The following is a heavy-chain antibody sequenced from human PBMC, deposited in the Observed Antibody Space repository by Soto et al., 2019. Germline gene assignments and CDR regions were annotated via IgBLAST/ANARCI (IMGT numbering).Heavy chain of an antibody. CDR2: IYWGDDK. J-gene: IGHJ4*02. D-gene: IGHD3-3*01. CDR1: GFSLTTSGVG. CDR3: AHRILRTVFGLVTTTAIYFDF. V-gene: IGHV2-5*02. Sequence: QITLNESGPPVVKPAETLTLTCTFSGFSLTTSGVGVGWIRQSPGKAPEWLALIYWGDDKRYSASLKSRLTISQDTSKNQVVLTMASVDPADTATYYCAHRILRTVFGLVTTTAIYFDFWGQGTPVVVSS.